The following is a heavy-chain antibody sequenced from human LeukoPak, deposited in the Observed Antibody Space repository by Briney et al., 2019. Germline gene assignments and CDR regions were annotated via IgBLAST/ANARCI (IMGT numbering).Heavy chain of an antibody. Sequence: ASVKVSCKASGGTFSSYAISWVRQAPGQGLEWMGGIIPIFGTANYAQKFQGRVTITADESTSTAYMELSSLRSEDTAVYYCATSPIHNYYDSSGYSAFDIWGQGTMVTVSS. CDR1: GGTFSSYA. CDR2: IIPIFGTA. D-gene: IGHD3-22*01. CDR3: ATSPIHNYYDSSGYSAFDI. V-gene: IGHV1-69*13. J-gene: IGHJ3*02.